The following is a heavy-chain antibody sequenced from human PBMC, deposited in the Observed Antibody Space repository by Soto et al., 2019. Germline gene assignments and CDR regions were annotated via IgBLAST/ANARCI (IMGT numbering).Heavy chain of an antibody. D-gene: IGHD6-6*01. CDR2: IYYSGST. J-gene: IGHJ6*02. V-gene: IGHV4-39*01. Sequence: PSETLSLTCTVSGGSISSSSYCWGWIRQPPGKGLEWIGSIYYSGSTYYNPSLKSRVTISVDTSKNQFSLKLSSVTAADTAVYYCARLGDGSEYSSSAGYYYGMAVWVQGTTVTVSS. CDR1: GGSISSSSYC. CDR3: ARLGDGSEYSSSAGYYYGMAV.